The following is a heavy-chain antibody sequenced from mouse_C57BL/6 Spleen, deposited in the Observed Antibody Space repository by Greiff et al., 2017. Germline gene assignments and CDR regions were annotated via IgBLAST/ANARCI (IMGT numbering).Heavy chain of an antibody. CDR2: IYPRSGNT. Sequence: VQLQQSGAELARPGASVKLSCKASGYTFTSYGISWVKQRTGQGLEWIGEIYPRSGNTYYNEKFKGKATLTADKSSSTAYMGLRSLTSEDFAVYCCARRVTTVVEGAWFAYWGQGTLVTVSA. J-gene: IGHJ3*01. D-gene: IGHD1-1*01. CDR1: GYTFTSYG. V-gene: IGHV1-81*01. CDR3: ARRVTTVVEGAWFAY.